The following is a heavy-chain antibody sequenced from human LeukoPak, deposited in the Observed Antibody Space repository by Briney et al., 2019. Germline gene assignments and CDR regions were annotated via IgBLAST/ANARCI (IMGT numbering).Heavy chain of an antibody. Sequence: PGGSLRLSCAASGFTFDDYGLSWVRQAPGKGLEWVSGINWNGGSTGYADSVKGRFTISRDNAKNSLYLQMNSLRAEDTALYYCARDYGDYVGPVAFDIWGQGTMVTVSS. CDR3: ARDYGDYVGPVAFDI. D-gene: IGHD4-17*01. J-gene: IGHJ3*02. CDR1: GFTFDDYG. V-gene: IGHV3-20*04. CDR2: INWNGGST.